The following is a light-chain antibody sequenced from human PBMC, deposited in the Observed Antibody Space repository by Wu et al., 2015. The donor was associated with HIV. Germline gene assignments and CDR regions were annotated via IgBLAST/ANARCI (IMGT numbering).Light chain of an antibody. J-gene: IGKJ3*01. CDR2: GAS. CDR1: QSVTNNY. Sequence: ELVLTQSPGTLSLSPGERATLSCRASQSVTNNYLAWYQQKPGQAPRLLIYGASSRATGIPDRFSGSGSGTDFTLTISRLEPEDFAVYYCHQYGSSPLFSFGPGTKVDIK. CDR3: HQYGSSPLFS. V-gene: IGKV3-20*01.